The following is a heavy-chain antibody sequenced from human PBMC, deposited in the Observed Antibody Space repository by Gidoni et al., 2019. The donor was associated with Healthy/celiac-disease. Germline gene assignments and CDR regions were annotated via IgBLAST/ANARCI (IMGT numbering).Heavy chain of an antibody. J-gene: IGHJ4*02. Sequence: EVQLLESGGGLVQPGGSLSLSCAASGFTFSRYAMSGVRQAPGKGLEWVSAISGSGGSTYYADSVKGRFTISRDNSKNTLYLQMNSLRAEDTAVYYCAKDSVRYGDYPYYFDYWGQGTLVTVSS. CDR2: ISGSGGST. CDR3: AKDSVRYGDYPYYFDY. V-gene: IGHV3-23*01. CDR1: GFTFSRYA. D-gene: IGHD4-17*01.